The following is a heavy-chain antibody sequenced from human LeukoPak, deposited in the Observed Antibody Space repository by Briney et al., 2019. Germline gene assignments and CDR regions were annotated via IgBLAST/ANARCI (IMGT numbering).Heavy chain of an antibody. CDR1: GFTFSSYG. J-gene: IGHJ6*03. CDR3: AKNGIGWFGESNTRYYMDV. D-gene: IGHD3-10*01. CDR2: ISGSGGST. Sequence: PGGSLRLSCAASGFTFSSYGMSWVRQAPGKGLEWVSAISGSGGSTYYADSVKGRFTISRDNSKNTLYLQMNSLRAEDTAVYYCAKNGIGWFGESNTRYYMDVWGKGTTVTISS. V-gene: IGHV3-23*01.